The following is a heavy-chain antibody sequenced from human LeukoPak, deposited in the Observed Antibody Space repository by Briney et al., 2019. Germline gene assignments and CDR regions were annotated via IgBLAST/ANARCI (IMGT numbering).Heavy chain of an antibody. CDR2: ISAYNGNT. V-gene: IGHV1-18*01. J-gene: IGHJ4*02. CDR3: ARRDYYDSSGLIDY. CDR1: GYTFTSYG. D-gene: IGHD3-22*01. Sequence: ASVKVSCKXSGYTFTSYGISWVRQAPGQGLEWMGWISAYNGNTNYAQKLQGRVTMTTDTSTSTAYMELRSLRSDDTAVYYCARRDYYDSSGLIDYWGQGTLVTVSS.